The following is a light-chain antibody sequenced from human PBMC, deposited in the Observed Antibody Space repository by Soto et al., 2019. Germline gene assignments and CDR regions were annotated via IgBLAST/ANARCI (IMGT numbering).Light chain of an antibody. Sequence: ELTQPPSVSVSPGKTATITCGGNNIGSQSVHWYQQKPGQAPVLVMFYDRVRPSGIPDRFSGSNSGNTATLTSSRVEGGDEADYYCQVWDSSGDHLGVFGGGTKLTVL. CDR1: NIGSQS. V-gene: IGLV3-21*01. J-gene: IGLJ3*02. CDR3: QVWDSSGDHLGV. CDR2: YDR.